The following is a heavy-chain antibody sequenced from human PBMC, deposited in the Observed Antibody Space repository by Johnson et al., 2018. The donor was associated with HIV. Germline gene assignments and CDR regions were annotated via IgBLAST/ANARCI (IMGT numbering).Heavy chain of an antibody. CDR1: GFTFSSYW. CDR2: IKQDGSEK. V-gene: IGHV3-7*05. Sequence: VQLLESGGGLVQPGGSLRLSCAASGFTFSSYWMSWVRQAPGKGLEWVANIKQDGSEKYYVDSVKGRFTISRDNAKNSLYLQMNSLRAEDTALYYCARRERRGYSYGWDAFDIWGQGTMVTVSS. D-gene: IGHD5-18*01. J-gene: IGHJ3*02. CDR3: ARRERRGYSYGWDAFDI.